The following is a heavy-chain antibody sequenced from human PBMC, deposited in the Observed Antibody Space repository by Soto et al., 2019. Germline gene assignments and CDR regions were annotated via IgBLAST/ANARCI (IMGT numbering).Heavy chain of an antibody. D-gene: IGHD3-3*01. CDR3: ARDLQVAIFGVVIRYYGMDV. Sequence: QVQLVESGGGVVQPGRSLRLSCAASGFTFSSYGMNWVRQAPGQGLDWVAFISYDGSDKFYADSVKGRFTISRDNSKNTLYLQMNSLTTEDTALYYCARDLQVAIFGVVIRYYGMDVWGQGTTVTVSS. J-gene: IGHJ6*02. CDR2: ISYDGSDK. CDR1: GFTFSSYG. V-gene: IGHV3-30-3*01.